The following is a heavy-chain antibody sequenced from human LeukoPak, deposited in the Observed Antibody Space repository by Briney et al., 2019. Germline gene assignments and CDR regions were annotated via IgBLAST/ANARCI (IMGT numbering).Heavy chain of an antibody. Sequence: SETLSLTCTVSGGSISSYYWSWIRQPPGKGLEWIGYIYYSGSTNYNPSLKSRVTISVDTSKNQFSLKLSSVTAADTAVHYCAREPLGGSGYFDLWGRGTLVTVSS. CDR1: GGSISSYY. CDR3: AREPLGGSGYFDL. J-gene: IGHJ2*01. D-gene: IGHD2-15*01. V-gene: IGHV4-59*01. CDR2: IYYSGST.